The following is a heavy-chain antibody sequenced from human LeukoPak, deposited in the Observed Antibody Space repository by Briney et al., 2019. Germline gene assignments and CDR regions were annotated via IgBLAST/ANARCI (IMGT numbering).Heavy chain of an antibody. D-gene: IGHD2-21*01. J-gene: IGHJ6*03. CDR1: GFTFSSYG. Sequence: GGSLRLSCAASGFTFSSYGMHWVRQAPGKGLEWVTFIRYDGSNKYYADSVKGRFTISRDNSKNTLYLQMNSLRAEDTAVYYCAKHISAARTYYYYYMDVWGKGTTVTVSS. CDR2: IRYDGSNK. CDR3: AKHISAARTYYYYYMDV. V-gene: IGHV3-30*02.